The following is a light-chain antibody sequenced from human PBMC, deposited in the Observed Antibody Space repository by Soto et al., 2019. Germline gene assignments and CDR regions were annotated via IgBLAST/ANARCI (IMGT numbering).Light chain of an antibody. J-gene: IGKJ3*01. CDR2: TTS. V-gene: IGKV3-20*01. CDR3: QQCGGTPLFS. CDR1: QSVTSSC. Sequence: EIVLTQSPGTLSLSPGERATLSCTASQSVTSSCLAWYQRKPGQAPRLLIHTTSIRATDIPDRFSGSGSGTDFTLTISRLEPEDSAVYYCQQCGGTPLFSFGPGTRVDI.